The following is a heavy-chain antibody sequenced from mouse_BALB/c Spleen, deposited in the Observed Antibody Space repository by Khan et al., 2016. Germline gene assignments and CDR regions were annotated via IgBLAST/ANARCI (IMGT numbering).Heavy chain of an antibody. J-gene: IGHJ4*01. Sequence: QIQLVQSGPELKKPGETVKISCKASGYTFTNYGMNWVKQAPGKGLKWMGWINTYTGEPTYADDFKGRFAFSLETSASTAYLQINNIKNEDTATYFCAAYYRDAMDYWGQGTSVTVSS. CDR3: AAYYRDAMDY. CDR2: INTYTGEP. CDR1: GYTFTNYG. V-gene: IGHV9-3-1*01. D-gene: IGHD2-14*01.